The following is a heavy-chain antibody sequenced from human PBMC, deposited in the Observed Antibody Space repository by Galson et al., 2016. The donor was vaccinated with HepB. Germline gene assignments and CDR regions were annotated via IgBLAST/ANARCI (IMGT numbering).Heavy chain of an antibody. CDR1: GFSFNEYT. V-gene: IGHV3-43*01. J-gene: IGHJ6*04. CDR2: LGWDGGA. Sequence: SLRLSCAASGFSFNEYTIHWVREAPGKGPEWVSLLGWDGGANYADSVKGRFTISKDNSKNSLYLQMNSLRPEDTALYYCAKDKYRWNAAGSYYGMDLWGKGTTVTVSP. D-gene: IGHD1-1*01. CDR3: AKDKYRWNAAGSYYGMDL.